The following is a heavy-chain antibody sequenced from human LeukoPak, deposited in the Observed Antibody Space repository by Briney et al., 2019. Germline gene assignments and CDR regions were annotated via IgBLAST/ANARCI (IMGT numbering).Heavy chain of an antibody. CDR1: GYTFTSYY. CDR2: IIPILGIA. D-gene: IGHD3-10*01. J-gene: IGHJ5*02. Sequence: SVKVSCKASGYTFTSYYMHWVRQAPGQGLEWMGRIIPILGIANYAQKFQGRVTITADKSTSTAYMELSSLRSEDTAVYYCARDLGNYYGSGSYYSPWGQGTLVTVSS. CDR3: ARDLGNYYGSGSYYSP. V-gene: IGHV1-69*04.